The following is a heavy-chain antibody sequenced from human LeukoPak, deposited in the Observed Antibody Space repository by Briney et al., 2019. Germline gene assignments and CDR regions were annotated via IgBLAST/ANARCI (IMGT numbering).Heavy chain of an antibody. V-gene: IGHV1-18*01. J-gene: IGHJ4*02. CDR1: GYTFTSYG. D-gene: IGHD3-22*01. CDR3: ARPSRYYYDSSGYLLYY. CDR2: ISAYNGNT. Sequence: ASVKVSCKASGYTFTSYGISWVRQAPGQGLEWMGWISAYNGNTNYAQKLQGRVTMTTDTSTSTAYVELRSLRSDDTAVYYCARPSRYYYDSSGYLLYYWGQGTLVTVSS.